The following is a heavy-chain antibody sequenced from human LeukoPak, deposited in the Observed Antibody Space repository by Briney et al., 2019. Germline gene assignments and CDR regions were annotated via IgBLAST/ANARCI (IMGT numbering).Heavy chain of an antibody. CDR1: GFTFSSYS. Sequence: GGSLRLSCAASGFTFSSYSMNWVRQAPGKGLEWVSSISSSSSYIYYADSVKGRFTISRDNAKNSLYLQMNSLRAEDTAVYYCARGQIAAAGPAIFWGQGTLVTVSS. D-gene: IGHD6-13*01. CDR3: ARGQIAAAGPAIF. CDR2: ISSSSSYI. V-gene: IGHV3-21*01. J-gene: IGHJ4*02.